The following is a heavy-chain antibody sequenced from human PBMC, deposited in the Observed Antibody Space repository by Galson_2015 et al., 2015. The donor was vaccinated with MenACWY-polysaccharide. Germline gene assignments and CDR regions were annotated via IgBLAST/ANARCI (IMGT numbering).Heavy chain of an antibody. D-gene: IGHD3-10*01. V-gene: IGHV3-30*18. J-gene: IGHJ4*02. CDR1: GFTLSSYG. CDR3: AKDSEPIWFGELVPFDY. CDR2: ISYDGSNK. Sequence: SLRLSCAASGFTLSSYGMHWVRQAPGKGLEWVAVISYDGSNKYYADSVKGRFTISRDNSKNTLYLQMNSLRAEDTAVYYCAKDSEPIWFGELVPFDYWGQGTLVTVSS.